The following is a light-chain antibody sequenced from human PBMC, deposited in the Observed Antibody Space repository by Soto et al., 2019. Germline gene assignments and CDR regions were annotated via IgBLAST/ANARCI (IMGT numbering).Light chain of an antibody. Sequence: QSALTQPASVSGSPGQSITISCTGNSRDVGGYNYVSWHQQHPGKAPKVIITEVSNRPSGVSNRFSGSKSGNTASLTISGLQAEDEADYYCSSYISSSTFVVFGGGTKVTVL. CDR2: EVS. V-gene: IGLV2-14*01. J-gene: IGLJ2*01. CDR3: SSYISSSTFVV. CDR1: SRDVGGYNY.